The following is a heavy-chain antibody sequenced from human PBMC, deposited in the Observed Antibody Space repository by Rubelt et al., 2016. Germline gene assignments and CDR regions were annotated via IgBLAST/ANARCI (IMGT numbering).Heavy chain of an antibody. CDR2: IRGSGDNT. Sequence: VQLVESGGGVVQPGRSPRLSCAASGFIFRSYGMYWVRQAPGEGLEWVSAIRGSGDNTYYADSVKGRFTISRDNSKNTLFLQLNSLRVEDTARYYWATPKLGAGWYRPQTMEFYYFDYWGQGTLVTVAS. J-gene: IGHJ4*02. CDR3: ATPKLGAGWYRPQTMEFYYFDY. CDR1: GFIFRSYG. D-gene: IGHD6-19*01. V-gene: IGHV3-23*04.